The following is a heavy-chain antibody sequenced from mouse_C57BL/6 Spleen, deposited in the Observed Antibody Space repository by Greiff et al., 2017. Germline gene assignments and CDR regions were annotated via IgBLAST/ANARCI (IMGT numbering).Heavy chain of an antibody. CDR1: GFTFSSYG. V-gene: IGHV5-6*01. CDR2: ISSGGSYT. CDR3: ARHWDDGYPDY. D-gene: IGHD2-3*01. J-gene: IGHJ2*01. Sequence: EVQGVESGGDLVKPGGSLKLSCAASGFTFSSYGMSWVRQTPDKRLEWVATISSGGSYTYYPDSVKGRFTISRDNAKKTPYLQMSSLKSEDTAMYYCARHWDDGYPDYWGQGTTLTVSS.